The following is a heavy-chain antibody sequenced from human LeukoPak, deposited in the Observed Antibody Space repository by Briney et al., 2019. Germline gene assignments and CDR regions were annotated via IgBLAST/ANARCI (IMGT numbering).Heavy chain of an antibody. CDR2: IYYSGST. J-gene: IGHJ6*02. CDR1: GGSISSSSYY. V-gene: IGHV4-39*01. Sequence: PSETLSLTCTVSGGSISSSSYYWGWIRQPPGKGLEWIGSIYYSGSTYYNPSLKSRVTISVDTSKNQFSLKLSSVTAADTAVYYCARHTSYYYYYGMDVWGQGTTVTVSS. CDR3: ARHTSYYYYYGMDV.